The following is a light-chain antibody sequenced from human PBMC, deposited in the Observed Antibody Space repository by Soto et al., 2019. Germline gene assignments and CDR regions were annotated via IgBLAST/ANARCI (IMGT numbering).Light chain of an antibody. CDR3: SSYTTSNTRQIV. V-gene: IGLV2-14*03. Sequence: QSALTQPASVSGSPGQSINISCTGTSSDVGGYNYVSWYQHHPGKAPKLIIYDVSNRPSGVSNPFSGSKSGNTASLTISGLQPEDEADYYCSSYTTSNTRQIVFGTGTKATVL. CDR1: SSDVGGYNY. J-gene: IGLJ1*01. CDR2: DVS.